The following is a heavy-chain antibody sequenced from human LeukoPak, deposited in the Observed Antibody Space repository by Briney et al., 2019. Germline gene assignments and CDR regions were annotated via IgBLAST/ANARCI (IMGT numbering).Heavy chain of an antibody. CDR2: INHSGST. J-gene: IGHJ4*02. Sequence: PSETLSLTCAVSGGSFSGYYWSWIRQPPGKGLEWIGEINHSGSTNYNPSLKSRVTISVDTSKNQFSLKLSSVTAADTAVYYCARAGYYYAFDYWGQGTLVTVSS. CDR1: GGSFSGYY. D-gene: IGHD3-10*01. CDR3: ARAGYYYAFDY. V-gene: IGHV4-34*01.